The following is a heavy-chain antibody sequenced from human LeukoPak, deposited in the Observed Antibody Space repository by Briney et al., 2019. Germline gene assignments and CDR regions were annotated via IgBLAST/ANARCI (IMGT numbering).Heavy chain of an antibody. D-gene: IGHD2-21*02. Sequence: SETPSLTCLVSGDSLSSDTSSWTWIRQPPGKGLEWIGSIYHTGRTFYNPSLTSRVTISVDKSNNHFSLKLNSVTAADTAVYYCARLNLAVTNFDFWGQGTLVTVSS. CDR3: ARLNLAVTNFDF. CDR2: IYHTGRT. J-gene: IGHJ4*02. CDR1: GDSLSSDTSS. V-gene: IGHV4-30-2*01.